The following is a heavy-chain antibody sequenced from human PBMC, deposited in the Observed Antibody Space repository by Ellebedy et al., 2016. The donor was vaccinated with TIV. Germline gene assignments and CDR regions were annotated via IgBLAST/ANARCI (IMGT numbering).Heavy chain of an antibody. V-gene: IGHV1-69*13. Sequence: SVKVSXXASGGTFSNYAINWVRQAPGQGLEWMGGIIPIFDTADYAQKFQGRVTITADESTNTAYMELSSLRSVDTAVYYCALGVAAQGWFNPWGQGTLVTVSS. CDR1: GGTFSNYA. J-gene: IGHJ5*02. D-gene: IGHD6-6*01. CDR2: IIPIFDTA. CDR3: ALGVAAQGWFNP.